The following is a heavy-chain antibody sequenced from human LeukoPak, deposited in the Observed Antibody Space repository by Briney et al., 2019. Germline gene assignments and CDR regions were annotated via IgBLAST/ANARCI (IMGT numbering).Heavy chain of an antibody. Sequence: PSETLSLTCAVYGGSFSGYYWSWIRQPPGKGLEWIGEINHSGSTNYNPSLKSRVTISVDTSKSQFSLKLSSVTAADTAVYYCARGSYYGSGSYYNRQYYYYGMDVWGKGTTVTVSS. D-gene: IGHD3-10*01. CDR3: ARGSYYGSGSYYNRQYYYYGMDV. J-gene: IGHJ6*04. V-gene: IGHV4-34*01. CDR1: GGSFSGYY. CDR2: INHSGST.